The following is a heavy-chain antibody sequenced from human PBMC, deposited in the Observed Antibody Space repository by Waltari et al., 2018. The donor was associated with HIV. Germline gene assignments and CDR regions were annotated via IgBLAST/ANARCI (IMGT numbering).Heavy chain of an antibody. J-gene: IGHJ3*01. CDR1: GLRVSYYG. D-gene: IGHD6-13*01. CDR2: IWYDGSKK. V-gene: IGHV3-33*01. Sequence: VVQGECGGGGVDPGGCRRITCAASGLRVSYYGMHWGRQAPGKGLQGVAVIWYDGSKKEDSDSVKGRFTISKDNSKNTLFLQMNSLGVDDTAVYFCARVPFASSWSADSFDVWGPGTRITVSS. CDR3: ARVPFASSWSADSFDV.